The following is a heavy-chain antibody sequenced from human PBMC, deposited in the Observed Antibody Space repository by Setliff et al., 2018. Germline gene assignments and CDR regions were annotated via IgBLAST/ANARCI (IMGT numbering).Heavy chain of an antibody. J-gene: IGHJ4*02. Sequence: GGSLRLSCVASGITFSDAWMTWVRQAPGKGLEWVSMISGSAQTTYYADSVKGRFTISRDNSKNTVYLEMNSLRAEDTAVYYCAKRGPYCSGGTCHYYFDYWGQGTLVTVSS. CDR3: AKRGPYCSGGTCHYYFDY. CDR1: GITFSDAW. CDR2: ISGSAQTT. D-gene: IGHD2-15*01. V-gene: IGHV3-23*01.